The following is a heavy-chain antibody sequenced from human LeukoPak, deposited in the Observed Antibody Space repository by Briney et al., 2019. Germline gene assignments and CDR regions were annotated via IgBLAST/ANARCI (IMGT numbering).Heavy chain of an antibody. J-gene: IGHJ6*03. Sequence: GGSLRLSCAASGVTFSSYARHWVRQAPGKGLEWLGVISYDGTNKYYADPVKGLFTISRENSKNTLYLQMNSLRDEDTAVYYCARDQGSVPVWFCYSMAVSGSGTTVTVSS. D-gene: IGHD3-16*01. V-gene: IGHV3-30*04. CDR2: ISYDGTNK. CDR3: ARDQGSVPVWFCYSMAV. CDR1: GVTFSSYA.